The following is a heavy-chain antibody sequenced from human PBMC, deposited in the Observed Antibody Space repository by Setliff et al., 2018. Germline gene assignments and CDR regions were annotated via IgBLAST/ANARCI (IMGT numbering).Heavy chain of an antibody. D-gene: IGHD2-2*01. Sequence: AASVKVSCKASGYTFTTYDINWVRRATGQGLEWMGWMNPNSGNTGYAQKFQGRFTMTRNTSISTAYMELSSLRSDDTAVYYCARIPARAAAAYCSSTNCQGVFDQWGQGTPVTVSS. CDR3: ARIPARAAAAYCSSTNCQGVFDQ. CDR2: MNPNSGNT. J-gene: IGHJ4*02. CDR1: GYTFTTYD. V-gene: IGHV1-8*02.